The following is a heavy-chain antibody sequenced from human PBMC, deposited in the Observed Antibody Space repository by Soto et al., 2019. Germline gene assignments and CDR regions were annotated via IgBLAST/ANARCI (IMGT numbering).Heavy chain of an antibody. CDR3: ARDYYGSGSYYNANWFDP. V-gene: IGHV3-48*01. J-gene: IGHJ5*02. D-gene: IGHD3-10*01. Sequence: GGSLRLSCAASGFTFSSYSMNWVRQAPGKGLEWVSYISSSSSTIYYGDSVKGRFTISRDNAKNSLYLQMNSLRAEDTAVYYCARDYYGSGSYYNANWFDPWGQGTLVTVSS. CDR2: ISSSSSTI. CDR1: GFTFSSYS.